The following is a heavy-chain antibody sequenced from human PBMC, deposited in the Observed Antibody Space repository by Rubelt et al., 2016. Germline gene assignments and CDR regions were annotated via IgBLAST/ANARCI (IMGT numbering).Heavy chain of an antibody. J-gene: IGHJ3*02. Sequence: KGLEWIGSIHYTGTTYYKPSLRSRVTISVYTSKNQFSLNLKSVTAADTAVYYCARSRFDSSWDWATSTAFDIWGQGTMVTVSS. CDR2: IHYTGTT. D-gene: IGHD6-13*01. CDR3: ARSRFDSSWDWATSTAFDI. V-gene: IGHV4-39*07.